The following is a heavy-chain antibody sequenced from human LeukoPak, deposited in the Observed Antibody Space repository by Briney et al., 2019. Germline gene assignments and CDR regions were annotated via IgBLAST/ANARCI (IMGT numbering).Heavy chain of an antibody. V-gene: IGHV3-30*02. Sequence: QPGGSLRLSCTASGFTFSNYGMHWVRQAPGKGLEWVAFIGDDGSNKFYADSVKGRFTISRDNSKNTLYLLMNSLRAEDTAVYYCAKTPYSSSWYRYFDYWGQGTLVTVSS. J-gene: IGHJ4*02. CDR3: AKTPYSSSWYRYFDY. D-gene: IGHD6-13*01. CDR2: IGDDGSNK. CDR1: GFTFSNYG.